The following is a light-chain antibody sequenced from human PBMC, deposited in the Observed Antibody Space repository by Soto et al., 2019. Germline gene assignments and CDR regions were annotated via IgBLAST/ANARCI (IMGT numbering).Light chain of an antibody. V-gene: IGKV3-20*01. CDR1: QSVSSSY. J-gene: IGKJ5*01. Sequence: DIVLTQSPGTLSLSPGERATLSCRASQSVSSSYFAWYQQKPGQTPRLLIFGATSRATGVPDRISGSESGTDFTLTISRLEPEDFAVYYCQQYGSLPTFGQGTRLEIK. CDR2: GAT. CDR3: QQYGSLPT.